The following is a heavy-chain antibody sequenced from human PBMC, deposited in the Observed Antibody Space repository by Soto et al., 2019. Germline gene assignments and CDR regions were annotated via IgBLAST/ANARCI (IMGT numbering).Heavy chain of an antibody. CDR2: VNPNNGVT. D-gene: IGHD3-16*01. CDR1: GYTFVEFY. J-gene: IGHJ5*02. V-gene: IGHV1-2*02. CDR3: ARDGDYENTREGNWFDP. Sequence: QLVQSGAEVKQPGASVKVSCKTSGYTFVEFYMHWVRQAPGQGLEWVGWVNPNNGVTHYTGKFQGRVTMTSDKSTRTAYMELTGLRSDDTAVYYCARDGDYENTREGNWFDPWGQGTLVIVSS.